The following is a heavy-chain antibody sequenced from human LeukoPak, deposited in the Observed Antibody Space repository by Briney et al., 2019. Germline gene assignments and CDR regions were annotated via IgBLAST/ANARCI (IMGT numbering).Heavy chain of an antibody. CDR2: IYYSGST. Sequence: PSETLSLTCTVSGGSISSYYWSWIRQPPGKGLEWIGDIYYSGSTNYNPSLKSQVTISVDTSKNQFSLRLSSVTAADTAVYYSARLASGSYGPLTPFDYWGQGTLVTVSS. J-gene: IGHJ4*02. CDR1: GGSISSYY. CDR3: ARLASGSYGPLTPFDY. V-gene: IGHV4-59*08. D-gene: IGHD1-26*01.